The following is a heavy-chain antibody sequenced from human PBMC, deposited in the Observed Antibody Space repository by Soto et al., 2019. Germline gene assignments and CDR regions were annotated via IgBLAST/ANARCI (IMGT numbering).Heavy chain of an antibody. CDR1: GDSISSADYF. CDR2: IFHSGTT. V-gene: IGHV4-30-4*01. Sequence: TSETLSRTCSVSGDSISSADYFWTWIRQSPGKGLEWMGYIFHSGTTYYSPSLKGRLLISIENSKNQFSLRLTSVTAADSAVYFCAREPYLPKARKDFWGPGTMVTVSS. CDR3: AREPYLPKARKDF. J-gene: IGHJ4*02.